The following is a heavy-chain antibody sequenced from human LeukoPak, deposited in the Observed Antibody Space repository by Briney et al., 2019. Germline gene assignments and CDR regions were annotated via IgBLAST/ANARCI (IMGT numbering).Heavy chain of an antibody. CDR3: ARRGNLARAFFDY. CDR1: GFTFSSYW. J-gene: IGHJ4*02. Sequence: GGSLRLSCAASGFTFSSYWMSWVRQAPGKGLEWVANIKEDGSQEHYVDSVKGRFTISRDNAKNSLYLQMNSLRAEDTAIYFCARRGNLARAFFDYWGQGTLVTVSS. CDR2: IKEDGSQE. V-gene: IGHV3-7*01. D-gene: IGHD1-7*01.